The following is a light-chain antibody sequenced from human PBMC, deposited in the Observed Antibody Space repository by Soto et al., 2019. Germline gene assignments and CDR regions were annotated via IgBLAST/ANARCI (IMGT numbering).Light chain of an antibody. J-gene: IGLJ1*01. Sequence: QPVLTQSSSASASLGSSVKLTCTLSSGHSGYIIAWHQQQPGKAPRYLMKLEGSGSYNKGSGVPDRFSGSSSGADRYLTISNLQFEDEADYYCETWDSNTRVFGTGTKLTVL. CDR1: SGHSGYI. CDR3: ETWDSNTRV. CDR2: LEGSGSY. V-gene: IGLV4-60*02.